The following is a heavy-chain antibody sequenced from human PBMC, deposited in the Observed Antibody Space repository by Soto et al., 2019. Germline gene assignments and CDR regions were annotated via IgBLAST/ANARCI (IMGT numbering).Heavy chain of an antibody. CDR2: MFNGGST. D-gene: IGHD6-13*01. CDR1: GFTVSNSY. J-gene: IGHJ4*02. Sequence: EVQLVETGGGLIQPGGSLRLSCIGSGFTVSNSYMSWVRQAPGKGLEWVSIMFNGGSTYYADSVKGRFTISRDNSNNTLYLQMNSLRVEDTAVYYCARDGSSSKWVAYWGQGTLVTVSS. V-gene: IGHV3-53*02. CDR3: ARDGSSSKWVAY.